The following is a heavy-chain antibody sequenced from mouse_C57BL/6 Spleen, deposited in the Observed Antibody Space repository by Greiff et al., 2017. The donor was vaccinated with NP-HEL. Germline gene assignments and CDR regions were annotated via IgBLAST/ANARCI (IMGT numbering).Heavy chain of an antibody. D-gene: IGHD2-4*01. Sequence: EVKLVESGGGLVKPGGSLKLSCAASGFTFSSYAMSWVRQTPEKRLEWVATISDGGSYTYYPDNVKGRFTISRDNAKNNLYLQMSHLKSEDTAMYYCARDDYDDGIFAYWGQGTLVTVSA. CDR3: ARDDYDDGIFAY. V-gene: IGHV5-4*01. CDR1: GFTFSSYA. CDR2: ISDGGSYT. J-gene: IGHJ3*01.